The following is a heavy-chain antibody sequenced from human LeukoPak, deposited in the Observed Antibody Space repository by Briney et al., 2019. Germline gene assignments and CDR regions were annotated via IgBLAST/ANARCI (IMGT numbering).Heavy chain of an antibody. J-gene: IGHJ4*02. D-gene: IGHD3-10*01. CDR3: ARTSGGDFDY. V-gene: IGHV6-1*01. Sequence: KRSQTLSLTCVISGDSVSSNTATWNWIRQSPSGGLEWLGRTYYRSKWYNDYAVSVKSRMTINPDTSKNQFSLQLSSVTPRDTSVYYCARTSGGDFDYWGQGTLVTVSS. CDR1: GDSVSSNTAT. CDR2: TYYRSKWYN.